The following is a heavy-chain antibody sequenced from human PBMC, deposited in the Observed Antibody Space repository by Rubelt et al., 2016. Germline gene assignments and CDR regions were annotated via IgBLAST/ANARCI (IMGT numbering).Heavy chain of an antibody. V-gene: IGHV3-23*01. J-gene: IGHJ3*01. Sequence: GKGLEWVSAISGSGGSTYYADSVKGRFTISRDNSKNTLYLQMNSLRAEDTAVYYCAREPIAAAVWGQGTMVTVSS. D-gene: IGHD6-13*01. CDR2: ISGSGGST. CDR3: AREPIAAAV.